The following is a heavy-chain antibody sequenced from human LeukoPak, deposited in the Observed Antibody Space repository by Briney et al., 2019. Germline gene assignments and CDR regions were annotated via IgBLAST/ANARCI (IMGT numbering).Heavy chain of an antibody. V-gene: IGHV1-18*01. CDR3: ARLLWFGESRSFDY. D-gene: IGHD3-10*01. CDR2: ISAYNGNT. J-gene: IGHJ4*02. Sequence: ASVKVSCKASGGTFSSYAISWVRQAPGQGLEWMGWISAYNGNTNYAQKLQGRVTMTTDTSTSTAYMELRSLRSDDTAVYYCARLLWFGESRSFDYWGQGTLVNVSS. CDR1: GGTFSSYA.